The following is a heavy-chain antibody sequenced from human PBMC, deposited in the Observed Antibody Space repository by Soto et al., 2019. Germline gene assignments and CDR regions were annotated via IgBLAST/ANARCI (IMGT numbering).Heavy chain of an antibody. J-gene: IGHJ4*02. CDR3: ARVFGELLYLSPIDY. V-gene: IGHV3-33*01. CDR2: IWYDGSNK. D-gene: IGHD3-10*01. CDR1: GFTFSSYG. Sequence: GGSLRLSCAASGFTFSSYGMHWVRQAPGRGLEWVAVIWYDGSNKYYADSVKGRFTISRDNSKNTLYLQMNSLRAEDTAVYYCARVFGELLYLSPIDYWGQGTLVTVS.